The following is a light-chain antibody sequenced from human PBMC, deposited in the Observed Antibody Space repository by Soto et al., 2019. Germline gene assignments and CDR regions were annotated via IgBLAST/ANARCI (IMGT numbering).Light chain of an antibody. Sequence: DIQMTQSPATVSASVGDRVTITCWASHNINYWLAWYQQRPGSAPKLLIYDVSTLQSGVPSRFSGSHSGTEFTLTISTLQPDDFATYYCQHYAFDSQTFGQGTKV. CDR1: HNINYW. V-gene: IGKV1-5*01. J-gene: IGKJ1*01. CDR2: DVS. CDR3: QHYAFDSQT.